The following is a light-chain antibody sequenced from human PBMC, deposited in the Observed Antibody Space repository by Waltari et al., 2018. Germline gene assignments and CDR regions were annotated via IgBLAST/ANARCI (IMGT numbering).Light chain of an antibody. Sequence: QMTQSPLSLSASVADTVTITCRASHSISNYLSWYQKKPGRAPQLLIYTASNLQGGVPSRFSGSGSGTEFTLTISSLQSEDFATYYCQQTYSTSFTFGPGTKLEI. CDR1: HSISNY. CDR2: TAS. CDR3: QQTYSTSFT. J-gene: IGKJ2*01. V-gene: IGKV1-39*01.